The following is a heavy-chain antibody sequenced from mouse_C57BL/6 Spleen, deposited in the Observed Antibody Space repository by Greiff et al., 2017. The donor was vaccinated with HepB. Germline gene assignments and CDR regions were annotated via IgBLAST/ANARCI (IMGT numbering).Heavy chain of an antibody. D-gene: IGHD1-1*01. CDR3: ARVETLDYSYPRGYFDY. J-gene: IGHJ2*01. CDR1: GYTFTSYW. Sequence: QVQLQQPGAELVKPGASVKLSCKASGYTFTSYWMQWVKQRPGQGLEWIGEIDPSDSYTNYNQKFKGKATLTVDTSSSTAYMQLSRLTSEDSAVFYCARVETLDYSYPRGYFDYWGQGTTLTVSS. CDR2: IDPSDSYT. V-gene: IGHV1-50*01.